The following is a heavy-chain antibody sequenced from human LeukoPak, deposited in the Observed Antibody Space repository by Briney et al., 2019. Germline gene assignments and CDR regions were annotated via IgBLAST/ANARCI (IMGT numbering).Heavy chain of an antibody. J-gene: IGHJ4*02. CDR2: IIPILGIA. CDR3: ARDVKYYDNSGYPFDY. CDR1: GGTFSSYA. D-gene: IGHD3-22*01. V-gene: IGHV1-69*04. Sequence: SVKVSCKASGGTFSSYAISWVRQAPGQGVEWMGRIIPILGIANYAQKFQGRVTITADKSTSTAYMELSSLRSEDTAVYYCARDVKYYDNSGYPFDYWGQGTLVTVSS.